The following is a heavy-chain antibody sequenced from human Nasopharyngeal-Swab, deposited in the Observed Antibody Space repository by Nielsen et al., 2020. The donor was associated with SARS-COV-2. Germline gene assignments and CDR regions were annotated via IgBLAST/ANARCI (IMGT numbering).Heavy chain of an antibody. CDR3: ARLRRSSGSYYFDY. D-gene: IGHD1-26*01. CDR2: IYYSGST. Sequence: SETLSLTCTVSGGSTSSYYWSWIRQPLGKGLEWIGYIYYSGSTNYNPSLKSRVTISVDTSKNQFSLKLSSVTAADTAVYYCARLRRSSGSYYFDYWGQGTLVTVSS. V-gene: IGHV4-59*08. CDR1: GGSTSSYY. J-gene: IGHJ4*02.